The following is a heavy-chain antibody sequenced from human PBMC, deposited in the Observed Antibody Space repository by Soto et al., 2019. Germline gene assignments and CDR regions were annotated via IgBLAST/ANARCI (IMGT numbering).Heavy chain of an antibody. Sequence: QVQLQESGPGLVKPSETLSLSCTGSGGSISSYYWSWFRQSPGKRMEWIGYVHHSWGSSYNPSLQSRVAISQDTPKSQFSLKVTAVTATDTAVYYCARKGFGPLHGLVDVWGQGTTVTVSS. J-gene: IGHJ6*02. CDR1: GGSISSYY. CDR3: ARKGFGPLHGLVDV. V-gene: IGHV4-59*08. CDR2: VHHSWGS. D-gene: IGHD3-10*01.